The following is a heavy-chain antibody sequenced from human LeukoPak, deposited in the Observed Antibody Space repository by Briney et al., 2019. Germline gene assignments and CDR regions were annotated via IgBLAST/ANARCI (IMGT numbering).Heavy chain of an antibody. D-gene: IGHD2-21*02. CDR3: ARIAYCGGDCYPDNWFDP. CDR1: GYTFTGYY. Sequence: ASVKVSCEASGYTFTGYYMHWVRQAPGQGLEWMGWINPNSGGTNYAQKFQGRVTMTRDTSISTAYMELSRLRSDDTAVYYCARIAYCGGDCYPDNWFDPWGQGTLVTVSS. CDR2: INPNSGGT. V-gene: IGHV1-2*02. J-gene: IGHJ5*02.